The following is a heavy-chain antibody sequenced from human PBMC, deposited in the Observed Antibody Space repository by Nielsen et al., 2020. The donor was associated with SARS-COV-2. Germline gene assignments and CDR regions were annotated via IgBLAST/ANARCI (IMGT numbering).Heavy chain of an antibody. CDR2: IYYSGRT. D-gene: IGHD5-24*01. V-gene: IGHV4-30-4*01. CDR1: GASISSSDSY. Sequence: SETLSLTCTVSGASISSSDSYWTWIRQPPGKGLEWIGYIYYSGRTFYSPSLKSRVTISVDTSKNQFSLELSSVTAADTAVYYCAREDGYYYFIDVWGKGTTVTVSS. CDR3: AREDGYYYFIDV. J-gene: IGHJ6*03.